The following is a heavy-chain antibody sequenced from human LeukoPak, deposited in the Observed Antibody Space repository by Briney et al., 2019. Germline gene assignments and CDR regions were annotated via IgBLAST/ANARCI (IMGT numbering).Heavy chain of an antibody. CDR1: GDSISTYY. J-gene: IGHJ4*02. CDR2: ISYSGST. CDR3: AREYGSGTYYIDY. Sequence: SETLSLTCTVSGDSISTYYWSWIRQPPGKGLEWIGYISYSGSTNYNASLKSRVTISVDTSKNQFSLKLSSVTAADTAVYYCAREYGSGTYYIDYWGQGTLVTVSS. D-gene: IGHD3-10*01. V-gene: IGHV4-59*01.